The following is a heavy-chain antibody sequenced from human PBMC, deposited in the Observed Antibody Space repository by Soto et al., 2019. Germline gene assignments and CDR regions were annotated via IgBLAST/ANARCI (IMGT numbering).Heavy chain of an antibody. CDR1: GFTCSSYS. J-gene: IGHJ3*02. V-gene: IGHV3-23*01. CDR2: ISRSSDNI. D-gene: IGHD2-15*01. Sequence: EVQLLESGGGLVQPGGSLRLSCAASGFTCSSYSMIWVRQAPGKGLEWVSAISRSSDNILYADSVKGRFTISRDNSKNTLYLQMNSLRAEDTAVYYCAHCSGGSCYSDGFDIWGQGTMVTVSS. CDR3: AHCSGGSCYSDGFDI.